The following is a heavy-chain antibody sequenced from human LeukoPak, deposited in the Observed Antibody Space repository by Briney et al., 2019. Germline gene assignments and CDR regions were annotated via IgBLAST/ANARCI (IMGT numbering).Heavy chain of an antibody. D-gene: IGHD5-18*01. CDR2: MNPDSANT. V-gene: IGHV1-8*01. Sequence: ASVKVSCKASGYTFTSYDINWVRQATGQGLEWMGWMNPDSANTGYAQKFQGRVTKTGNTSISTAYMELSSLRSEDTAVYYCARGLRGYSYGYLTSFDYWGQGTLVTVSS. CDR1: GYTFTSYD. J-gene: IGHJ4*01. CDR3: ARGLRGYSYGYLTSFDY.